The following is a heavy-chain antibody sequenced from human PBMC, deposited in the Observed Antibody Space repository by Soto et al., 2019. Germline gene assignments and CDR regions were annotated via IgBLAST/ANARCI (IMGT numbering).Heavy chain of an antibody. Sequence: QVQLQESGPGLVKPSETLSLTCTVSGGSISTYYWSWIRQPPGKGLEWIGYIYYNGRTNYNPSLESRVTISLDTSKSQFSLKLISVSAADTAVYYCARDGSGYDFWSGPYFFDYWGPGTLVTVSS. J-gene: IGHJ4*02. CDR1: GGSISTYY. V-gene: IGHV4-59*01. D-gene: IGHD3-3*01. CDR2: IYYNGRT. CDR3: ARDGSGYDFWSGPYFFDY.